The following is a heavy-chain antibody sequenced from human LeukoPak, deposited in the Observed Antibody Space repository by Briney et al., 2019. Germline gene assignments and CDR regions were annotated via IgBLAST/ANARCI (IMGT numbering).Heavy chain of an antibody. CDR1: GFTFSNYT. J-gene: IGHJ4*02. Sequence: GGSLRLSCAASGFTFSNYTMHWARQAPGKGLEWVTVVAYDGSNKYYADSVKGRFTISRDNSKNTLYLQMNSLRDEDTAVYYCARDWDRGLLDYWGQGTLVTVSS. D-gene: IGHD3-10*01. V-gene: IGHV3-30*04. CDR3: ARDWDRGLLDY. CDR2: VAYDGSNK.